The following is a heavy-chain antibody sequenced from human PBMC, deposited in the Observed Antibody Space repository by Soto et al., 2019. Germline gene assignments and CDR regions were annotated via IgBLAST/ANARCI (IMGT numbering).Heavy chain of an antibody. Sequence: QVQLVQSGAEVKKPGASVKVSCKASGYTFTSYAMHWVRQAPGQSLEWMGWINAGNGNTKYSQKFQGRVTITRDTPASTAYMELSGLRSEATAVYDFAGGGGDSYGYGGGVYYCGQGTLFAFSS. D-gene: IGHD5-18*01. CDR3: AGGGGDSYGYGGGVYY. CDR1: GYTFTSYA. V-gene: IGHV1-3*01. J-gene: IGHJ4*02. CDR2: INAGNGNT.